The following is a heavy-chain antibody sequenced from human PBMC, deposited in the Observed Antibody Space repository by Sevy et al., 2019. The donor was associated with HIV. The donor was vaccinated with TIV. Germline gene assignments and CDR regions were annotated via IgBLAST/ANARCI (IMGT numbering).Heavy chain of an antibody. Sequence: GGSLRLSCAASGFTFSNYAMSWVRQAPGKGLEWVSGISGRGIRIYYADSVKGRFTISRDNSKNTLYLQMSSLRGEDTAVYYCAYIPAAGTGGSAFDIWGQGTMVTVSS. V-gene: IGHV3-23*01. CDR1: GFTFSNYA. J-gene: IGHJ3*02. D-gene: IGHD6-13*01. CDR2: ISGRGIRI. CDR3: AYIPAAGTGGSAFDI.